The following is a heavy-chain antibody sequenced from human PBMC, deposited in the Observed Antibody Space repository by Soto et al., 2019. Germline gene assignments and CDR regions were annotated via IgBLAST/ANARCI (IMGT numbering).Heavy chain of an antibody. CDR2: IYGSGDST. CDR3: AKIRGYSGYGYFDY. Sequence: GGSLRLSCAASGFTFATYTMNWVRQAPGKGLEWVSGIYGSGDSTFYADSVKGRFTISRDNSKNTLYLQMSSLRTEDTAVYYCAKIRGYSGYGYFDYWGQGALVTVSS. CDR1: GFTFATYT. D-gene: IGHD5-12*01. V-gene: IGHV3-23*01. J-gene: IGHJ4*02.